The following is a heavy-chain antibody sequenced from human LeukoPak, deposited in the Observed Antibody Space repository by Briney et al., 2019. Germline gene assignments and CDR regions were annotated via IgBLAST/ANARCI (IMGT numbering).Heavy chain of an antibody. V-gene: IGHV4-34*01. D-gene: IGHD6-19*01. CDR1: GGSFSGYY. CDR2: TNHSGST. J-gene: IGHJ6*03. CDR3: ATSYSSGWYAGYYYYMDV. Sequence: SETLSLTCAVYGGSFSGYYWSWIRQPPGKGLEWIGETNHSGSTNYNPSLKSRVNISVDTSKNQFSLKLSSVTAADTAVYYCATSYSSGWYAGYYYYMDVWGKGTTVTVSS.